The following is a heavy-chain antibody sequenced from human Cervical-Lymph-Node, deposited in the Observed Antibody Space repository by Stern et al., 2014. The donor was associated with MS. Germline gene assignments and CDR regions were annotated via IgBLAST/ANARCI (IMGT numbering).Heavy chain of an antibody. CDR1: GGSITNRDY. CDR3: ARGVTAVTNYVPNWCFDL. CDR2: VYYSGIT. D-gene: IGHD4-11*01. Sequence: QLQLQESGPGLVKPSETLSLTCSVSGGSITNRDYWGWIRQSPGKGLEWIGSVYYSGITYSRPSLKSRATISIDTSKNHFSLKLICVTATDTAVYFCARGVTAVTNYVPNWCFDLWGRGTLVTISS. J-gene: IGHJ2*01. V-gene: IGHV4-39*02.